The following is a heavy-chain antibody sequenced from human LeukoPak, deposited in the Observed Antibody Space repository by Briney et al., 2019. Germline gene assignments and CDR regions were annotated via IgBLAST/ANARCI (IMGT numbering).Heavy chain of an antibody. D-gene: IGHD3-22*01. Sequence: GESLKISCKGSGYSFTSYWIGWVRQMPGKGLEWTGIIYPGDSDTRYSPSFQGQVTISADKSISTAYLQWSSLKASDTAMYYCARSYDSSGYYFDYWGQGTLVTVSS. V-gene: IGHV5-51*01. CDR3: ARSYDSSGYYFDY. J-gene: IGHJ4*02. CDR1: GYSFTSYW. CDR2: IYPGDSDT.